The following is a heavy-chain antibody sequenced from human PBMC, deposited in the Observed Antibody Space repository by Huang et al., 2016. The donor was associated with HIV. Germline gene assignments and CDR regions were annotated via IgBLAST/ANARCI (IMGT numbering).Heavy chain of an antibody. V-gene: IGHV3-53*01. CDR2: LYSDGRT. CDR1: GFSVSGNY. Sequence: EVQLVESGGGLIQPGESLRLFCAASGFSVSGNYMSWVRQAPGKGLEWVSCLYSDGRTYYAYFVKGRFTISRDNSKNKLFLQMSSLGPEDAAVYYCAREGCTNGICNYFYYWGQGTLVTVSS. D-gene: IGHD2-8*01. J-gene: IGHJ4*02. CDR3: AREGCTNGICNYFYY.